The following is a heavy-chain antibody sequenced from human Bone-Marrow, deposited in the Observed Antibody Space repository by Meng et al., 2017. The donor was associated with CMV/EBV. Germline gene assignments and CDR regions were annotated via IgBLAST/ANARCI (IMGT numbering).Heavy chain of an antibody. Sequence: GESLKISCKGSGNSFTNYWIGWVRQMPGKGLEWMGIIFPADTDTRYRPSFQGQVTISADKSNSTAYLQWSSLKASDTATYYCARQGGDSSGYSFDYWGQGTQVTVSS. CDR2: IFPADTDT. J-gene: IGHJ4*02. CDR1: GNSFTNYW. V-gene: IGHV5-51*01. D-gene: IGHD3-22*01. CDR3: ARQGGDSSGYSFDY.